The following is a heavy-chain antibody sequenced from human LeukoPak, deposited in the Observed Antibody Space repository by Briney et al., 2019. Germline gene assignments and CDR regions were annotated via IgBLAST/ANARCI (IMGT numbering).Heavy chain of an antibody. CDR1: GYTFTSYY. CDR2: INPSGGST. D-gene: IGHD3-10*01. CDR3: ARAGGARRPRRPNNWFDP. V-gene: IGHV1-46*01. J-gene: IGHJ5*02. Sequence: GASVKVSCKASGYTFTSYYMHWVRQAPGQGLEWMGIINPSGGSTSYAQKFQGRVTMTRDTSASTVYMELSSLRSEDTAVYYCARAGGARRPRRPNNWFDPWGQGTLVTVSS.